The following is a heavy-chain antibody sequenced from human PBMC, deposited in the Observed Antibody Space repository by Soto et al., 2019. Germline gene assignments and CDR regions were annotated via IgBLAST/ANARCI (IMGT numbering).Heavy chain of an antibody. V-gene: IGHV4-59*01. CDR1: GGSISSYY. CDR3: ARLDYDRYFDY. D-gene: IGHD3-3*01. J-gene: IGHJ4*02. Sequence: QVQLQESGPGLVTPSETLSLTCIVSGGSISSYYWNWIRQPPGKGLEWIGYIDYSGSPNYNPSLKSRVTISVDTSKNQFSLRLSSVTAADTAVYYCARLDYDRYFDYWGQGTLVAVSS. CDR2: IDYSGSP.